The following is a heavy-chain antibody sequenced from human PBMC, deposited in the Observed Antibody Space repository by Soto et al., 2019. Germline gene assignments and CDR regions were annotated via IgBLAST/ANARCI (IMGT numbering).Heavy chain of an antibody. D-gene: IGHD3-10*01. V-gene: IGHV4-30-2*01. Sequence: SETLSLTCAVSGGSLSSGGYSWSWIRQPPGKGLEWIGYIYHSGSTYYNPSLKSRVTISVDTSKNQFSLKLNSVTAADTAVYYCARESYYGSGAPVVCYWGLGTLVTVSS. CDR3: ARESYYGSGAPVVCY. CDR1: GGSLSSGGYS. J-gene: IGHJ4*02. CDR2: IYHSGST.